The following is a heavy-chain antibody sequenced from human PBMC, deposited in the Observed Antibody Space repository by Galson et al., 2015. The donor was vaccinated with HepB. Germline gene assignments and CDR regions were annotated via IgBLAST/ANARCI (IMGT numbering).Heavy chain of an antibody. CDR3: ARGGLRYFDWLSPDY. D-gene: IGHD3-9*01. Sequence: LRLSCAASGFTFSNYAMHWVRQAPGKGLECVAVMSYNERNKYYADSVKGRFTISRDNSKSTLYLQMDSLRPEDTAVYYCARGGLRYFDWLSPDYWGQGTLATVSS. J-gene: IGHJ4*02. V-gene: IGHV3-30*04. CDR2: MSYNERNK. CDR1: GFTFSNYA.